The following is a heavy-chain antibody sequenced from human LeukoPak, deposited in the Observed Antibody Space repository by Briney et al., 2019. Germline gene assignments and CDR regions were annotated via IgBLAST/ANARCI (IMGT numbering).Heavy chain of an antibody. V-gene: IGHV3-23*01. CDR2: ISGSGGST. CDR3: ARDPAYYYGSGSYLDV. CDR1: GFTFSSYA. Sequence: GGSLRLSCAASGFTFSSYAMSWVRQAPGKGLEWVSAISGSGGSTYYADSVKGRFTISRDNAKNSLYLQMNSLRAEDTAVYYCARDPAYYYGSGSYLDVWGQGTTVTVSS. D-gene: IGHD3-10*01. J-gene: IGHJ6*02.